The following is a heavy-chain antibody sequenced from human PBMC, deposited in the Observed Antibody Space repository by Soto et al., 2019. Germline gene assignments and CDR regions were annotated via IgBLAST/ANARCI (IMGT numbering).Heavy chain of an antibody. Sequence: ASVKVSCKASGYTFTSYGISWVRQAPGQGLEWMGWISAYNGNTNYAQKLQGRVTMTTDTSTSTAYMELRSLRSDDTAVYYCARAQTYYYDSSGYYNWFDPWGQGTLVTVSS. CDR1: GYTFTSYG. CDR3: ARAQTYYYDSSGYYNWFDP. J-gene: IGHJ5*02. CDR2: ISAYNGNT. V-gene: IGHV1-18*01. D-gene: IGHD3-22*01.